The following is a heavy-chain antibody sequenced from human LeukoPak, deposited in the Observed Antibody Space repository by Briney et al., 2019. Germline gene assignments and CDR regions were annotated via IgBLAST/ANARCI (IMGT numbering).Heavy chain of an antibody. CDR1: GFTFSSYS. J-gene: IGHJ5*02. Sequence: GGSLRLSCAASGFTFSSYSMNWVRQAPGKGLEWFSYISRSSRTTYYADPVKGRFTISRDNDKNSLYLKLNSLREEDTAVYYCARDYDILTGYSRFDPWGQGTLVTVSS. D-gene: IGHD3-9*01. CDR3: ARDYDILTGYSRFDP. V-gene: IGHV3-48*02. CDR2: ISRSSRTT.